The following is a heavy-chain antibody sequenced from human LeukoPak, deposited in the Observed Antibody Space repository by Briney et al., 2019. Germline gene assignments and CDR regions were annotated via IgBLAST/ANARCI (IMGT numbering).Heavy chain of an antibody. CDR2: INRGGSET. V-gene: IGHV3-7*01. Sequence: PGGSLRLSCAVSGFTLRDWRMTWARQAPGKGVEGVATINRGGSETYYVDSVKGRFTISRDDARNSLFLQMNGLRAEDAAVYYCADFDQGWGQGTLVTVSS. J-gene: IGHJ4*02. CDR1: GFTLRDWR. CDR3: ADFDQG. D-gene: IGHD2-2*01.